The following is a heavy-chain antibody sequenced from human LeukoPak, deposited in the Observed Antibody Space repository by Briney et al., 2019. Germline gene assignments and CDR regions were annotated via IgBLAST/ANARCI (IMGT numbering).Heavy chain of an antibody. CDR3: AAGYSSGWRPLNY. V-gene: IGHV3-53*01. Sequence: GGSLRLSCAASGFTVSSNYMSWVRQAPGKGLEWVSVIYSDGRTYYADSVKGRFTISRDNSKNTLYLETNSLRAEDTAVYYCAAGYSSGWRPLNYWGQGTLVTVSS. D-gene: IGHD6-19*01. CDR1: GFTVSSNY. J-gene: IGHJ4*02. CDR2: IYSDGRT.